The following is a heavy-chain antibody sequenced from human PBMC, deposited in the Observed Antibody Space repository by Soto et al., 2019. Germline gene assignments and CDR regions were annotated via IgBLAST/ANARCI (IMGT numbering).Heavy chain of an antibody. Sequence: PSETLSLTCTVSGGSISSSSYYWGWIRQPPGKGLEWIGSIYYSGSTYYNPSLKSRVTISVDTSKNQFSLKLSSVTAADTAVYYCARHGPGGSYSDYWGQGTLVTV. D-gene: IGHD1-26*01. CDR2: IYYSGST. J-gene: IGHJ4*02. CDR3: ARHGPGGSYSDY. CDR1: GGSISSSSYY. V-gene: IGHV4-39*01.